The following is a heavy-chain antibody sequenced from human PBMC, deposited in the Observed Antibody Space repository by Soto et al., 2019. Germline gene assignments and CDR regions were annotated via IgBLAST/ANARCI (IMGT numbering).Heavy chain of an antibody. CDR2: IIPIFGTA. Sequence: SVKVSCKASGGTFSSYAISWVRQAPGQGLEWMGGIIPIFGTANYAQKFQGRVTITADESTSTAYMELSSLRSEDTAVYYCARGYCGSTSCSNWFDPWGQGTLVTVSS. CDR3: ARGYCGSTSCSNWFDP. J-gene: IGHJ5*02. CDR1: GGTFSSYA. V-gene: IGHV1-69*13. D-gene: IGHD2-2*01.